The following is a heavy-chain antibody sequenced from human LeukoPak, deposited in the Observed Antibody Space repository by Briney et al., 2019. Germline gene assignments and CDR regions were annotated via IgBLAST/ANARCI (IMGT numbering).Heavy chain of an antibody. CDR3: ARDGRYSYALDY. CDR2: ISYSGNT. Sequence: SETLSLTCTVSGGSINSHYWSWVRQPPGKGLVWIGYISYSGNTNYNPSLKSRVAISVDTSKNQFSLKLSSVTAADTAVYYCARDGRYSYALDYWGQGTLVTVSS. J-gene: IGHJ4*02. CDR1: GGSINSHY. D-gene: IGHD5-18*01. V-gene: IGHV4-59*11.